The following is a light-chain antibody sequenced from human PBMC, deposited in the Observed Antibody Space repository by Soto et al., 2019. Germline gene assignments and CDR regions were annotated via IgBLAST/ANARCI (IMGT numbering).Light chain of an antibody. V-gene: IGKV3-15*01. CDR1: QSVSTR. Sequence: EVVIKLSPSALSVYKGERVTFSCRASQSVSTRLAWYQHKPGQAPRLLISGASTGATGIPPRFSGSGSGTDFTLTVNSLQSEDIAVYYCQQYHNWPVPFGGGTMV. J-gene: IGKJ4*01. CDR2: GAS. CDR3: QQYHNWPVP.